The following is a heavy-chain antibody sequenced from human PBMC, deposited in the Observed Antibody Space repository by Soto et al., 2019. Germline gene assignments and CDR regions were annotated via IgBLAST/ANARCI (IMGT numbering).Heavy chain of an antibody. CDR2: IYPGDSDI. CDR3: ARQKKRSYGMDV. D-gene: IGHD3-10*01. Sequence: LGESLKISCKGSGYIFATYWIGWVRQMPGKGLEWMGIIYPGDSDIRYSPSFQGQVSISVDKSISTAYLQWSSLKDSDTAMYYCARQKKRSYGMDVWGQGTTVTVSS. V-gene: IGHV5-51*01. CDR1: GYIFATYW. J-gene: IGHJ6*02.